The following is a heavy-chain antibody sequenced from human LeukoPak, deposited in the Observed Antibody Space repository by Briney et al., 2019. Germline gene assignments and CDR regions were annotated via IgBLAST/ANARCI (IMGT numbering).Heavy chain of an antibody. V-gene: IGHV6-1*01. D-gene: IGHD3-22*01. Sequence: SQTLSLTCAISGDSVSSNSAAWNWIRQSPSRGLEWLGRTYYRSKLYNDYAVSVKSRITINPDTSKNQFSLQLNSVTPEDTAVYYCARDLGGARDYYDSSNITIGFDPWGQGTLVTVSS. CDR3: ARDLGGARDYYDSSNITIGFDP. CDR2: TYYRSKLYN. CDR1: GDSVSSNSAA. J-gene: IGHJ5*02.